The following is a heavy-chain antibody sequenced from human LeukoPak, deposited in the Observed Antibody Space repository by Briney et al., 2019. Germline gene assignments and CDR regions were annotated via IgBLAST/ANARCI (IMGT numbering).Heavy chain of an antibody. Sequence: GGSLRLSCAASGVTFSNYGMHWVRQAPGKGLEWVSAISGSGGSTYYADSVKGRFTISRDNSKNTLYLQMNSLRAEDTAVYYCAKVSAKLAYCGSDCHPFDYWGQGTLVTVSS. J-gene: IGHJ4*02. CDR3: AKVSAKLAYCGSDCHPFDY. CDR1: GVTFSNYG. CDR2: ISGSGGST. V-gene: IGHV3-23*01. D-gene: IGHD2-21*02.